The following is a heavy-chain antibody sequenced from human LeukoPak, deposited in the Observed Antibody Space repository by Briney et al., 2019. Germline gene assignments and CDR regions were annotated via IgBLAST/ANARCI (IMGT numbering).Heavy chain of an antibody. CDR1: GYTFTDYY. D-gene: IGHD5-12*01. CDR3: ARDVGYSGYEYYYYYGMDV. J-gene: IGHJ6*02. CDR2: INPNSGGT. Sequence: GASVKVSCKASGYTFTDYYMHWVRQAPGPGLEWMGWINPNSGGTNYAQKFQGRVTMTRDTSISTAYMEVSSLTSDDTAVYYCARDVGYSGYEYYYYYGMDVWGQGTTVTVSS. V-gene: IGHV1-2*02.